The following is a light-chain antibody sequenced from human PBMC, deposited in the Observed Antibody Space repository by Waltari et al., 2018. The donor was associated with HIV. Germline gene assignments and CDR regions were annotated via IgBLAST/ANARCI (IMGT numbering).Light chain of an antibody. Sequence: EILMTQSPATLSVSPGERATLSCRASQSINNNLAWYQQKPGPAPRLLIYGGSTGATGIPARFSGSGSGTEFTLTISSLQSEDFAVYYCQQYNNWPGITFGPGTKVDIK. CDR3: QQYNNWPGIT. CDR1: QSINNN. CDR2: GGS. V-gene: IGKV3-15*01. J-gene: IGKJ3*01.